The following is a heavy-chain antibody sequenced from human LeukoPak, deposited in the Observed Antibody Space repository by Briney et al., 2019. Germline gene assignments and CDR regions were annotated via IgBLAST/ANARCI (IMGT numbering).Heavy chain of an antibody. CDR2: ISAYNGNT. Sequence: GASVTVSCKASGYTFTIYGISWVRQAPGQGLEWMGWISAYNGNTNYAQKLQGRVTMTTDTSTSTAYMELRSLRSDDTAVYYCARVRITIFGVVIIRDYYYGMDVWGQGTTVTVSS. J-gene: IGHJ6*02. V-gene: IGHV1-18*01. D-gene: IGHD3-3*01. CDR1: GYTFTIYG. CDR3: ARVRITIFGVVIIRDYYYGMDV.